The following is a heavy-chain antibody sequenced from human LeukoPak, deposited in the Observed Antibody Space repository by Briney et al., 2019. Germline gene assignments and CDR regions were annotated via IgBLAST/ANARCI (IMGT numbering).Heavy chain of an antibody. Sequence: MASETLSLTCTVSGGSISNYYWSWIRQPAGKGLEWLGRIYTTGSTNYNPSLKSRVTISVDKSKNQFSLKMSSVTAADTAVYYCARGTYGSGSRVYYYYYMDVWGKGTTVTVSS. CDR1: GGSISNYY. CDR2: IYTTGST. D-gene: IGHD3-10*01. CDR3: ARGTYGSGSRVYYYYYMDV. J-gene: IGHJ6*03. V-gene: IGHV4-4*07.